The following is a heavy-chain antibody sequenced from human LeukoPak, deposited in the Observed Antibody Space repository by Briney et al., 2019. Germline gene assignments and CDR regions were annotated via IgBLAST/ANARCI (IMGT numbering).Heavy chain of an antibody. J-gene: IGHJ5*02. V-gene: IGHV1-18*01. D-gene: IGHD2-15*01. CDR2: ISAYNGDT. Sequence: GASVKVSCKASGYRFTRYAISWVRQAPGQGLEWMGWISAYNGDTKSAQNLQGRVSMTTDTSTSTAYMELRSLRSDDTAVYYCAREYGDCSGGSCSKYNWFDTWGQGTLVTVSS. CDR3: AREYGDCSGGSCSKYNWFDT. CDR1: GYRFTRYA.